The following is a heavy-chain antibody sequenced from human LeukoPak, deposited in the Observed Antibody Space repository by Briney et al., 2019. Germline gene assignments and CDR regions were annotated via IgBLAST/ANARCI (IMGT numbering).Heavy chain of an antibody. CDR1: GGSPSTYY. CDR3: ARDAGTVVDY. Sequence: PSGTLSLTCTVPGGSPSTYYWSWIRPPPGKGLEWIGYIYYSGSTHYNPSLRSRVTTSVDTYKNQFSLKLSSVTAADTAVYYCARDAGTVVDYWGQGTLVTVSS. D-gene: IGHD4-23*01. V-gene: IGHV4-59*01. J-gene: IGHJ4*02. CDR2: IYYSGST.